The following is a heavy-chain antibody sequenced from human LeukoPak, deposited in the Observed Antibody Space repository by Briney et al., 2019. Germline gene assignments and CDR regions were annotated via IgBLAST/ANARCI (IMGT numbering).Heavy chain of an antibody. CDR3: TRDAYYNILTD. V-gene: IGHV3-7*01. Sequence: DSVKGRFTISRDNARNSLYLQMTSLRAEDTAVYYCTRDAYYNILTDWGRGTLVTVST. J-gene: IGHJ4*02. D-gene: IGHD3-9*01.